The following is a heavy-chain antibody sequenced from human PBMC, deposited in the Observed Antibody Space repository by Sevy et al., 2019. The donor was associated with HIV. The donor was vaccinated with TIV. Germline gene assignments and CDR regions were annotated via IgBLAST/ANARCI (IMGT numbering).Heavy chain of an antibody. CDR2: IYPADSDT. CDR1: GNNFSNYW. CDR3: VSRMAGRLEAFDN. V-gene: IGHV5-51*01. J-gene: IGHJ3*02. Sequence: GESLKISCKASGNNFSNYWIGWVRHMPGKGLEYMAVIYPADSDTRYSPSFQGQVTISADKSINTAYLQWRSLKASDTAMYYCVSRMAGRLEAFDNWGQGTMVTVSS. D-gene: IGHD6-6*01.